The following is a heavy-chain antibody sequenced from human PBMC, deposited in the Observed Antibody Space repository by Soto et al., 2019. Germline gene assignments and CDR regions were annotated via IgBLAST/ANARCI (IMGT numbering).Heavy chain of an antibody. D-gene: IGHD5-12*01. CDR1: GYTFTGYY. V-gene: IGHV1-2*04. CDR3: GRGVGGYDFFYYYGMDV. J-gene: IGHJ6*02. Sequence: ASVKVSCKASGYTFTGYYMHWVRQAPGQGLEWMGWINPNSGGTNYAQKFQGWVTMTRDTSISTAYMELSRLRSDDTAVYYCGRGVGGYDFFYYYGMDVWGQGTTVTVSS. CDR2: INPNSGGT.